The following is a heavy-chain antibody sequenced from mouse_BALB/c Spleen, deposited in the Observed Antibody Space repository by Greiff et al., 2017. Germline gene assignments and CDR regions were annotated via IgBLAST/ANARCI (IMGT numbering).Heavy chain of an antibody. Sequence: VQLQQSGAELVKPGASVKLSCKASGYTFTSYWMHWVKQRPGQGLEWIGEINPSNGRTNYNEKFKSKATLTVDKSSSTAYMQLSSLTSEDSAVYYCARGNGDYWGQGTSVTVSS. V-gene: IGHV1S81*02. J-gene: IGHJ4*01. CDR2: INPSNGRT. CDR3: ARGNGDY. CDR1: GYTFTSYW.